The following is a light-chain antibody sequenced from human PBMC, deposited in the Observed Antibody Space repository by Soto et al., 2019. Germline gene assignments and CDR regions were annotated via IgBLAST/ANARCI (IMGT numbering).Light chain of an antibody. CDR2: DVS. CDR1: QSVRGF. J-gene: IGKJ2*01. CDR3: QERSDWYS. Sequence: EIVLTQSPATLSLSPGERATLSCRASQSVRGFLAWYQQKPGQPPRLLIYDVSKRATGIPARFSGGGSGTDFPLTISSLEPEDFAVYYCQERSDWYSFGQGTKLEI. V-gene: IGKV3-11*01.